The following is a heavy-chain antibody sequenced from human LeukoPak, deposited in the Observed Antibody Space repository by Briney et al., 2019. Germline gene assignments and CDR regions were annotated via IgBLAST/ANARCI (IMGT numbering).Heavy chain of an antibody. CDR1: GGSFSGYY. CDR3: ARVGDIVVVPAAGGSGFDP. CDR2: INHSGST. J-gene: IGHJ5*02. D-gene: IGHD2-2*01. V-gene: IGHV4-34*01. Sequence: PSETLSLICAVYGGSFSGYYWSWIRQPPGKGLEWIGEINHSGSTNYNPSLKSRVTISVDTSKNQFSLKLSSVTAADTAVYYCARVGDIVVVPAAGGSGFDPWGQGTLVTVSS.